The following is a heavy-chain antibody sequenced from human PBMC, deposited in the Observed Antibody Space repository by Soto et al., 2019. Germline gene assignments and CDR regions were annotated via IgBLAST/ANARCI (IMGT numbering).Heavy chain of an antibody. V-gene: IGHV1-2*02. Sequence: ASVKVSCKASGYTFTGYYIHWVRQAPGQGLEWMAWINPNSGGAYYAQKFQDRITVTRDKSISTAYMELSSLRSEDTAVYYCARDKDYWGQGTLVTVSS. CDR3: ARDKDY. CDR1: GYTFTGYY. CDR2: INPNSGGA. J-gene: IGHJ4*02.